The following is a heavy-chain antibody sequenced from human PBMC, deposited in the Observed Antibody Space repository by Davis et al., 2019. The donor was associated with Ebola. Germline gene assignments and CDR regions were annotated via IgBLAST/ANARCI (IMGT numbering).Heavy chain of an antibody. CDR2: IYPDDSDI. V-gene: IGHV5-51*01. D-gene: IGHD2-21*02. J-gene: IGHJ4*02. Sequence: GGSLRLSCQGSGYTFTKYWIGWVRQMPGKGLEWMGIIYPDDSDIRYSPPFKDQVTISADRSTGTAYLQWSSLKASDTAIYYCALTCGGDCYTFDYWGQGTLVTVSS. CDR3: ALTCGGDCYTFDY. CDR1: GYTFTKYW.